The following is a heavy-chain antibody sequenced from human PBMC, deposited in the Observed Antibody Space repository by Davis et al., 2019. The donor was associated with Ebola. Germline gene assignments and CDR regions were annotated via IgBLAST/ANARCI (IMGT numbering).Heavy chain of an antibody. CDR2: INHSGST. CDR3: ARQDYDFWSGYYPGIWFDP. J-gene: IGHJ5*02. V-gene: IGHV4-34*01. Sequence: SQTLSLTCAVYGGSFSGYYWSWIRQPPGKGLEWVGEINHSGSTNYNPSLKSRVTISVDTSKNQFSLKLSSVTAADTAVYYCARQDYDFWSGYYPGIWFDPWGQGTLVTVSS. CDR1: GGSFSGYY. D-gene: IGHD3-3*01.